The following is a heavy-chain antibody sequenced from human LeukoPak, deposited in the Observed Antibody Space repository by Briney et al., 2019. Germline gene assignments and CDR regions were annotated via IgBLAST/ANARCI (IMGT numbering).Heavy chain of an antibody. V-gene: IGHV3-66*01. J-gene: IGHJ4*02. CDR1: GFTVSSNY. D-gene: IGHD6-6*01. Sequence: GGSLRLSCAASGFTVSSNYMSWVRQAPGKGLEWVSVIYSDDTTYYADSVKGRLTISRDNSKNTLPLQMNSLRAEDMAVYYCALSRYSSSSVWDFWGQGTLVTVSS. CDR2: IYSDDTT. CDR3: ALSRYSSSSVWDF.